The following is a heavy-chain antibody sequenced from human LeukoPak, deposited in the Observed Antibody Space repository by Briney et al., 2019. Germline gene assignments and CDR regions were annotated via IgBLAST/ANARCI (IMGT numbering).Heavy chain of an antibody. Sequence: SETLSLTCTASGGSLTDGDYYWGWVRQPPGTELHWLATTWRGASLNSRVTISLDTSQNQFSLRLTSVTAADTAVYYCVKLRPWDLEGVPVVGAEFDSWGQGTLVTVSS. CDR1: GGSLTDGDYY. V-gene: IGHV4-39*07. D-gene: IGHD6-19*01. CDR2: TWRG. J-gene: IGHJ4*02. CDR3: VKLRPWDLEGVPVVGAEFDS.